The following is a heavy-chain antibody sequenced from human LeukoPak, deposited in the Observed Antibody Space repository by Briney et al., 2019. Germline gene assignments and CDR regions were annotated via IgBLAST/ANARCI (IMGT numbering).Heavy chain of an antibody. CDR3: VACSSGSCYGDRFDP. V-gene: IGHV3-7*03. D-gene: IGHD2-2*01. Sequence: GGSLRLSCAASGFTFSRYWMSWVRQAPGKGLEWVANIKEDGSAKYYVDSVKGRFTISRDNAKNSVYLQMNSLRAEDAAVYYCVACSSGSCYGDRFDPWGQGTLVTVSS. CDR2: IKEDGSAK. J-gene: IGHJ5*02. CDR1: GFTFSRYW.